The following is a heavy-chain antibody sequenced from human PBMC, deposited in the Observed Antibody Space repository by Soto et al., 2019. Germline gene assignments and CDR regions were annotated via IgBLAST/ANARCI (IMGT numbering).Heavy chain of an antibody. CDR3: ATSQQQLASYYYYYYGMDV. D-gene: IGHD6-13*01. Sequence: VKVSCKASGGTFSSYAISWVRQAPGQGLEWMGGIIPNFGTANYAQKFQGRVTITEDKSTSTAYMELSSLRSEDTAVYYCATSQQQLASYYYYYYGMDVWGQGTTVTVSS. V-gene: IGHV1-69*13. CDR2: IIPNFGTA. CDR1: GGTFSSYA. J-gene: IGHJ6*02.